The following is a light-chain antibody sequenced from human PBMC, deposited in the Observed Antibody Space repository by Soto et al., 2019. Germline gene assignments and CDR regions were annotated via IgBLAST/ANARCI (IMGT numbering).Light chain of an antibody. Sequence: QSALTQPASVSGSPGQSITISCTGTSSDVGAYNFVSWYQQFPGKAPKLMIYEVSNRPSGVSDRFSGSKSGNTASQIISGLRAEDEADYYCSSQTGSATVLFGGGTKLTVL. CDR2: EVS. CDR1: SSDVGAYNF. CDR3: SSQTGSATVL. V-gene: IGLV2-14*01. J-gene: IGLJ2*01.